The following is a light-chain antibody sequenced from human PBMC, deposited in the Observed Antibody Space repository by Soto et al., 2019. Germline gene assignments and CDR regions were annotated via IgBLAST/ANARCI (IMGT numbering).Light chain of an antibody. J-gene: IGKJ2*01. CDR1: QSVLYSSNNKNY. CDR2: WAS. Sequence: DIVMTQSPDSLAVSLGERATINCKSSQSVLYSSNNKNYLAWYQQKPGQPPKLLIYWASTRASVVPDRFSGSGSGTDFTLTISILQAEDVEVYYCHQYYTTPYTFGQGTKLAI. CDR3: HQYYTTPYT. V-gene: IGKV4-1*01.